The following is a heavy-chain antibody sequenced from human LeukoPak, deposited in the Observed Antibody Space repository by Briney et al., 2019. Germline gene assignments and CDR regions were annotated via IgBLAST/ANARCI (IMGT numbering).Heavy chain of an antibody. J-gene: IGHJ4*02. Sequence: PSGTLSLTCAVSGGSISSSNWWSWVRQPPGKGLEWIGEIYHSGSTNYNPSLKSRVTISVDTSKNQFSLKLSSVTAADTAVYYCARGDWSLYYFDYWGQGTLVTVSS. D-gene: IGHD3/OR15-3a*01. V-gene: IGHV4-4*02. CDR3: ARGDWSLYYFDY. CDR2: IYHSGST. CDR1: GGSISSSNW.